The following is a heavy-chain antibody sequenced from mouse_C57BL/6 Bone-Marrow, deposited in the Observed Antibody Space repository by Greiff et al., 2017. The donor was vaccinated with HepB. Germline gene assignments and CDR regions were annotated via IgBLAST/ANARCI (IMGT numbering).Heavy chain of an antibody. J-gene: IGHJ2*01. CDR1: GYTFTDYN. CDR3: ARWVSSYYFDY. V-gene: IGHV1-18*01. Sequence: EVKLVESGPELVKPGASVKIPCKASGYTFTDYNMDWVKQSHGKSLEWIGDINPNNGGTIYNQKFKGKATLTVDKSSSTAYMELRSLTSEDTAVYYCARWVSSYYFDYWGQGTTLTVSS. D-gene: IGHD3-1*01. CDR2: INPNNGGT.